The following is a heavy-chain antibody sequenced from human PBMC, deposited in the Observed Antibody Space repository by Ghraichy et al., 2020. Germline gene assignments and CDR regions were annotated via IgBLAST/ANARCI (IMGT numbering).Heavy chain of an antibody. CDR2: ISGSAGST. V-gene: IGHV3-23*01. Sequence: GGSLRLSCAASGFTFSNYAMTWVRQAPGKGLEWVSVISGSAGSTYYADSVKGRFTISRDNSKNMLYLQMNSLRAADTALYYWAPTGSYGHGSWGQGTLVTVSS. CDR3: APTGSYGHGS. J-gene: IGHJ5*02. CDR1: GFTFSNYA. D-gene: IGHD3-10*01.